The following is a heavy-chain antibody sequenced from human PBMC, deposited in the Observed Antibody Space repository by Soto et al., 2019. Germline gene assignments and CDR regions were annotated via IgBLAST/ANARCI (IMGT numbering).Heavy chain of an antibody. V-gene: IGHV2-5*01. Sequence: SGPTLVNPTQTLTLTCSFSGFSLRTSGVVVGWIRQPPGKALEWLGFIYWNDDKRYSPSLKSRLTITKDTSKNQVVLTMTNMDPVDTATYYCAKSGSSGWYGWFDPWGQGTLVTVSS. CDR2: IYWNDDK. CDR1: GFSLRTSGVV. D-gene: IGHD6-19*01. CDR3: AKSGSSGWYGWFDP. J-gene: IGHJ5*02.